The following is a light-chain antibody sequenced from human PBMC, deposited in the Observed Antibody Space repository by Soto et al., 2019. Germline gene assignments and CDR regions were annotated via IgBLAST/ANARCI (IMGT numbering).Light chain of an antibody. CDR2: KVS. CDR1: HGLVHSSGNTY. V-gene: IGKV2-24*01. Sequence: VLTQTALSSPVTLGQSASISCRSSHGLVHSSGNTYLSWLHQRPGQPPRLLFFKVSERFAGAPDRFSASGAGTHFTLTISSVEAGDVGVYYCLQSTHFPFTFGQGTKVEV. CDR3: LQSTHFPFT. J-gene: IGKJ1*01.